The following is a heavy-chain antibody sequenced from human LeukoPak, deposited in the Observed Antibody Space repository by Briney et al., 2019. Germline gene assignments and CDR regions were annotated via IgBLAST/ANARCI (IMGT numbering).Heavy chain of an antibody. CDR2: IIPIFGTA. Sequence: AASVTVSCKASGGTFSSYAISWVRQAPGQGLEWMGGIIPIFGTANYAQKFQGRVTITADESTSTAYMELSSLRSEDTAVYYCAREAVAGTGFDYWGQGTLVTVSS. D-gene: IGHD6-19*01. V-gene: IGHV1-69*01. CDR3: AREAVAGTGFDY. CDR1: GGTFSSYA. J-gene: IGHJ4*02.